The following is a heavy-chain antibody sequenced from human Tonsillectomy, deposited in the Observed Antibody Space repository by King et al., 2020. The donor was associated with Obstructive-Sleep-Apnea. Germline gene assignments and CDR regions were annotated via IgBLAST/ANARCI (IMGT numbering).Heavy chain of an antibody. CDR1: GISFSNYW. Sequence: VQLVESGGGLVQPGGSLRLSCTVSGISFSNYWMSWVRQAPGKGLEWVANIKREGSERYYVDAVKGRFTTSRDNAKNSLFLQMNSLRGEDTAVYFCALITGSDYWGQGTMVTVSS. D-gene: IGHD1-1*01. CDR2: IKREGSER. V-gene: IGHV3-7*01. CDR3: ALITGSDY. J-gene: IGHJ4*02.